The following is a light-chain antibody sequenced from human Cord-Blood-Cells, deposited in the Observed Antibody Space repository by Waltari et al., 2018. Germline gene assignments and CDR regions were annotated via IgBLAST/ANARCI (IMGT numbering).Light chain of an antibody. CDR2: WAS. Sequence: DIVMTQSPDSLAVSLGERDTINCKSSQSVLYSSNNKHYLAWYQQKPGQPPKLLIYWASTRESGVPDRFSGSGSGKDFTRTISSLQAEDVAVYYCQQYYSTPRTFGQGTKLEIK. CDR1: QSVLYSSNNKHY. J-gene: IGKJ2*01. V-gene: IGKV4-1*01. CDR3: QQYYSTPRT.